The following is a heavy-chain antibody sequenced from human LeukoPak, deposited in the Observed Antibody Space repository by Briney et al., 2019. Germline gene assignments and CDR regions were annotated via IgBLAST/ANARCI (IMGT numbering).Heavy chain of an antibody. J-gene: IGHJ6*02. CDR2: INHSGST. CDR3: ARFKYSSSSYYYGMDV. V-gene: IGHV4-34*01. D-gene: IGHD6-6*01. Sequence: SETLSLTCAVYGGSFSGYYWSWIRQPPGKGLEWIGEINHSGSTNYNPSLKSRVTISVDTSKNQFSLKLSSVTAADTAVYYCARFKYSSSSYYYGMDVWSQGTTVTVSS. CDR1: GGSFSGYY.